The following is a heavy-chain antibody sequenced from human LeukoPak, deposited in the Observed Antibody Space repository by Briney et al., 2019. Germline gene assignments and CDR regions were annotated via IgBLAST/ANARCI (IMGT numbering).Heavy chain of an antibody. CDR1: GYTFTSYY. V-gene: IGHV1-69*13. D-gene: IGHD3-22*01. CDR3: ARDNYYDSSGYYQYYFDY. Sequence: GASVKVSCKASGYTFTSYYMHWVRQAPGQGLEWMGGIIPIFGTANYAQKFQGRVTITADESTSTAYMELGSLRSEDTAVYYCARDNYYDSSGYYQYYFDYWGQGTLVTVSS. J-gene: IGHJ4*02. CDR2: IIPIFGTA.